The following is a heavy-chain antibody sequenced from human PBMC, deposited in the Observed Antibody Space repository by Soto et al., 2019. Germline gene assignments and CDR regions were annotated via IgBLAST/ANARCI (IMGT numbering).Heavy chain of an antibody. J-gene: IGHJ6*02. Sequence: GEPLKISCNGSGYSFTSYWICWVRQMPGKGLEWMGIIYPGDSDTRYSPSFQGQVTISADKSISTAYLQWSSLKASDTAMYYCARRIGAVADYYYYYYGMDVWGQGTTVTVSS. D-gene: IGHD6-19*01. CDR2: IYPGDSDT. CDR1: GYSFTSYW. V-gene: IGHV5-51*01. CDR3: ARRIGAVADYYYYYYGMDV.